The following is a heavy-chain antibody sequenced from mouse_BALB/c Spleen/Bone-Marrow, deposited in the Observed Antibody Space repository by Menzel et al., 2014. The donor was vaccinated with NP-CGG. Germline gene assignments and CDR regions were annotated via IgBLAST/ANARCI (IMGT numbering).Heavy chain of an antibody. CDR3: ARQVFAIYWCFDV. Sequence: EVQRVESGAELVKPGASVKLSCSASGLNIKDTYMHWVKQRPEQGLEWIGRIDPANGNTKYDPKFQDKATITADTSSNTVDLQLSSLTFEDTAVYYCARQVFAIYWCFDVWGAGTTVTVSS. J-gene: IGHJ1*01. CDR1: GLNIKDTY. D-gene: IGHD1-3*01. V-gene: IGHV14-3*02. CDR2: IDPANGNT.